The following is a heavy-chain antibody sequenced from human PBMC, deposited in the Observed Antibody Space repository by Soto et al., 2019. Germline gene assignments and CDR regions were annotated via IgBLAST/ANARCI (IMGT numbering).Heavy chain of an antibody. Sequence: SENFLVRYVGSAGTLRRCCCLGIRQLLGKGREWIGEINHSGSTNYNPSLKSRVTISVDTSKNQFSLKLSSVTAADTAVYYCARGGVVVVVAATSRRHGFDIWGQGTMVT. J-gene: IGHJ3*02. CDR2: INHSGST. CDR1: AGTLRRCC. CDR3: ARGGVVVVVAATSRRHGFDI. D-gene: IGHD2-15*01. V-gene: IGHV4-34*01.